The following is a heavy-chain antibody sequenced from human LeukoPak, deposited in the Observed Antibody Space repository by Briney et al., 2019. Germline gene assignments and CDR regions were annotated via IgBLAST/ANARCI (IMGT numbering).Heavy chain of an antibody. J-gene: IGHJ4*02. D-gene: IGHD1-26*01. Sequence: GGSLRLSCAASGFTFSSSAMSWVRRAPGKGLEWGSVISGSGGSTYYADSVKGRFTISRDNSKNTLYLQMNSLRAEDTALYYCAKALLSWEPLPGDVYFDYWGQGTLVTVSS. CDR3: AKALLSWEPLPGDVYFDY. CDR1: GFTFSSSA. V-gene: IGHV3-23*01. CDR2: ISGSGGST.